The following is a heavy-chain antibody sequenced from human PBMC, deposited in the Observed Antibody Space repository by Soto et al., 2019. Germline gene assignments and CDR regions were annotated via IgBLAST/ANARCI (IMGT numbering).Heavy chain of an antibody. D-gene: IGHD1-26*01. V-gene: IGHV1-8*01. J-gene: IGHJ4*02. CDR2: MQPSSGRT. Sequence: VASVKVSCKASGYSFTSLDINWGRQTTGQGLEWMGWMQPSSGRTGYAQKFQGRVTMTRDTSINTAYMELSSLTSDDTAFYYCARGVTAGVDYWGQGTLVTVSS. CDR1: GYSFTSLD. CDR3: ARGVTAGVDY.